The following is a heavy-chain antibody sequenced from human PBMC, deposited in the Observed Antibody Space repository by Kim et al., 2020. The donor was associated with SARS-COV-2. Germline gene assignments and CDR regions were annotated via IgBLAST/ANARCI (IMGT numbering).Heavy chain of an antibody. D-gene: IGHD5-12*01. CDR2: INTNTGNP. CDR3: ARDGYNLGGEAFDI. J-gene: IGHJ3*02. Sequence: ASVKVSCKASGYTFTTFAMFWVRQAPGQGLELMGWINTNTGNPTYVRGFKGRFVFSLDTSVSTAYLQINNLEAEDSALYYCARDGYNLGGEAFDIWGQGTLVTVSS. CDR1: GYTFTTFA. V-gene: IGHV7-4-1*02.